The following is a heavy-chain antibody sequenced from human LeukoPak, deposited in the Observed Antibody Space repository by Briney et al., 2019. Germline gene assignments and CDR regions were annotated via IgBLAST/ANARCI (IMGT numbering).Heavy chain of an antibody. D-gene: IGHD6-13*01. CDR1: GYTFTSYA. Sequence: ASVKVSCKASGYTFTSYAMTWVRQAPGQGLEWMGWINTNTGNPTYAQGFTGRFVFSLDTSVSTAYLQISSLKAEDTAVYYCARDKRRLHSSSWYPSDYWGQGTLVTVSS. CDR2: INTNTGNP. J-gene: IGHJ4*02. V-gene: IGHV7-4-1*02. CDR3: ARDKRRLHSSSWYPSDY.